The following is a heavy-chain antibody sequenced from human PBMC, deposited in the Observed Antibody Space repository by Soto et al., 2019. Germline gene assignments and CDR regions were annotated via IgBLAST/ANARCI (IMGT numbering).Heavy chain of an antibody. Sequence: QVRLVQSGAEVKKPGSSVKVSCKASGVTFSNYAITWLRLAPGQGLEWLGGIIPVFGTVNYAQQFQGRVTITAAESTSTAYMELNRLRSEDTVVYYWARDKPDTHSSGNCFDPWGQGTLVIVS. V-gene: IGHV1-69*01. J-gene: IGHJ5*02. D-gene: IGHD5-18*01. CDR3: ARDKPDTHSSGNCFDP. CDR2: IIPVFGTV. CDR1: GVTFSNYA.